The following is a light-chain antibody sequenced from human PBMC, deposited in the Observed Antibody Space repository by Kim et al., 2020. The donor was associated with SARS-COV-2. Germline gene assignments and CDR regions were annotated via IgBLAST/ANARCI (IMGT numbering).Light chain of an antibody. V-gene: IGKV3-11*01. J-gene: IGKJ5*01. Sequence: EIVLTQSPATLSLSPGERATLSCRASRSITRYLAWYQQRPGQAPRLLIYDTSNRATGIPARFSGSGSGTDFTLTISSLEPEDFAVYYCQQRSEWPPTFGQGTRLEIK. CDR3: QQRSEWPPT. CDR2: DTS. CDR1: RSITRY.